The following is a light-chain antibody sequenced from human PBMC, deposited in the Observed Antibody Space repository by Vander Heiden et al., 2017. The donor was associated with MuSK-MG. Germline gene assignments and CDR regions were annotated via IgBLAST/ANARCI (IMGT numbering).Light chain of an antibody. V-gene: IGKV3-15*01. CDR3: QQYHGWPYT. Sequence: EILMTQSPASLSVSPGERATLSCRASQSIDNNLAWYQHKPGQAPRLLIYGASTRASDIPARFSGRGSGTDFTLTISSLQSEDFVVYFFQQYHGWPYTFGQGTKLDIK. J-gene: IGKJ2*01. CDR2: GAS. CDR1: QSIDNN.